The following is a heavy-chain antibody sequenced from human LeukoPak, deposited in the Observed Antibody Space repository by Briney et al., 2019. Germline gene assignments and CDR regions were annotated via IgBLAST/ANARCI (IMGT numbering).Heavy chain of an antibody. J-gene: IGHJ4*02. V-gene: IGHV4-59*08. D-gene: IGHD6-6*01. CDR1: GGSISSYY. CDR2: IYYSGRT. Sequence: PSESLSLTCTVSGGSISSYYWSWIRQPPGKGLEWIGYIYYSGRTNYNPSLKSRVTISVDTSKKQFSLKLGSVTAADTAVYYCARGYSSSSGRPDYWGQGTLVTVSS. CDR3: ARGYSSSSGRPDY.